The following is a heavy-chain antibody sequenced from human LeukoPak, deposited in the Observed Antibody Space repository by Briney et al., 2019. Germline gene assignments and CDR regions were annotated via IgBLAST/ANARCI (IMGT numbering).Heavy chain of an antibody. D-gene: IGHD3-3*01. CDR1: GGSISSYY. Sequence: PSGTLSLTCTVSGGSISSYYWSWIRQPPGKGLEWIGYIYYSGSTNYNPSLKSRVTISVDTSKNQFSLKLSSVTAADTAVYYCARHDFWSGYNYYYYYGMDVWGQGTTVTVSS. CDR3: ARHDFWSGYNYYYYYGMDV. CDR2: IYYSGST. J-gene: IGHJ6*02. V-gene: IGHV4-59*01.